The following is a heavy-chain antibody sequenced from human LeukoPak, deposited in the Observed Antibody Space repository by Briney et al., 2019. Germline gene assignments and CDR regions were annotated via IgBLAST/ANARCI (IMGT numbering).Heavy chain of an antibody. CDR3: ARDRAEQWLVSSNYFDY. CDR1: GFTFSSYA. V-gene: IGHV3-23*01. J-gene: IGHJ4*02. Sequence: GGSLRLSCAASGFTFSSYAMSWVRQAPGKGLEWVSAISGSGGSTYYADSVKGRFTISRDNAKNSLHLQMNRLRAEDTAVYYCARDRAEQWLVSSNYFDYWGQGALVTVSS. CDR2: ISGSGGST. D-gene: IGHD6-19*01.